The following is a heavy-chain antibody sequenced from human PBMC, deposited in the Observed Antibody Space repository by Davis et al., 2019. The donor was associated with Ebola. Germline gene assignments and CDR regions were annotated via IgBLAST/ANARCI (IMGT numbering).Heavy chain of an antibody. V-gene: IGHV4-4*02. CDR2: IYHSGST. CDR3: ARGPIGFDP. J-gene: IGHJ5*02. CDR1: GGSITSHHW. Sequence: PSETLSLTCVVSGGSITSHHWWSWVRQPPEKGLEWIGEIYHSGSTDYNPSLKSRVTISVDKSKNQFSLKVNSVTAADTAVYYCARGPIGFDPWGQGTLVTVSS.